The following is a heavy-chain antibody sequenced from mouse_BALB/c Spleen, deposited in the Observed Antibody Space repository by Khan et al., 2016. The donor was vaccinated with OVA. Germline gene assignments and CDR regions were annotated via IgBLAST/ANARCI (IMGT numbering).Heavy chain of an antibody. CDR2: IWGGGTT. CDR3: ARGLWSHYFALDY. V-gene: IGHV2-6-5*01. J-gene: IGHJ4*01. CDR1: GFSLTDYG. Sequence: VQLQESGPGLVAPSQNLSITCTVSGFSLTDYGVSWIRQPPGMGLEWLGVIWGGGTTYYNSALKSRLSISKDNSKSQVFLKMNSLQTDDTAMYXCARGLWSHYFALDYWGQAASVTVSS. D-gene: IGHD1-1*02.